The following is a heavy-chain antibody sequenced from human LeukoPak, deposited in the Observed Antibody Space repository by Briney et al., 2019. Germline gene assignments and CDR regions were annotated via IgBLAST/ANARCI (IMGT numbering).Heavy chain of an antibody. J-gene: IGHJ4*02. CDR1: GFTFSSYW. Sequence: GGSLRLSCAASGFTFSSYWMSWVRQAPGKGLEWVSALSGSGGSAYYADSVKGRFTISRDNSKNTLYLQMNSLRAEDTAVYYCAKGRYESSGFNWAAWGQGTLVTVSS. CDR3: AKGRYESSGFNWAA. V-gene: IGHV3-23*01. CDR2: LSGSGGSA. D-gene: IGHD3-22*01.